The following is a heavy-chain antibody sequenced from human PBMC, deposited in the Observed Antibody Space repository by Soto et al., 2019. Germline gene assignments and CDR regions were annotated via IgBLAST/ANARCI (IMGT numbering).Heavy chain of an antibody. CDR1: GYTFTSYY. J-gene: IGHJ5*02. CDR3: ARADYGDYGDNWFDP. CDR2: INPSGGST. D-gene: IGHD4-17*01. Sequence: QVQLVQSGAEVKKPGASVKVSCKASGYTFTSYYMHWVRQAPGQGLEWMGIINPSGGSTSYAQKFQGRVTMTRDTSTSTVYMELSSLRSEDTAVYYCARADYGDYGDNWFDPWGQGTLVTVSS. V-gene: IGHV1-46*03.